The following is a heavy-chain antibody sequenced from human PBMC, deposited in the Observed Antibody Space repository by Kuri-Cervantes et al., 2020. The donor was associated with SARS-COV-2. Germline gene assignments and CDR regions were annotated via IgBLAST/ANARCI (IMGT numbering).Heavy chain of an antibody. J-gene: IGHJ5*02. CDR1: GFTFSSYW. V-gene: IGHV3-7*01. CDR3: AREVAYKSPFDP. Sequence: GESLKISCAASGFTFSSYWMSWVRQAPGKGLEWVANIKQDGSEKYYVDSVKGRFTISRDNAKNSLYLQMNSLRAEDTAVYYCAREVAYKSPFDPWGQGTLVTVSS. CDR2: IKQDGSEK. D-gene: IGHD5-24*01.